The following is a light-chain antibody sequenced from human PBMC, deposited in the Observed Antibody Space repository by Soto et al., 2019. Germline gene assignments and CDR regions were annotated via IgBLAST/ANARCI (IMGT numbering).Light chain of an antibody. CDR1: QSVSSSY. CDR2: GAS. CDR3: QQYGSSPRVT. V-gene: IGKV3-20*01. J-gene: IGKJ1*01. Sequence: EIVLTQSPGTLSLSPGERATLSCRASQSVSSSYLAWYQQKPGQAPRLLIYGASSRATGIPDRFSGSGSGTDFTLTISRLEPEYFAVYYCQQYGSSPRVTFGQGTKVELK.